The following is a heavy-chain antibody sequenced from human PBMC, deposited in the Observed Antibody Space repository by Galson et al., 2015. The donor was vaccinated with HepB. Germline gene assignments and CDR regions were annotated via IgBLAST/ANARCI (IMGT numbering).Heavy chain of an antibody. D-gene: IGHD1-1*01. V-gene: IGHV3-30*18. CDR2: ISYDGGDK. CDR1: GFTFSSYG. Sequence: SLRLSCAVSGFTFSSYGMHWVRQAPGKGLECVAVISYDGGDKYYADSVKGRFTISRDNSQNTLYLQMNSLRAEDTAVYYCAKEYNWNAVGGYYYYYVMDVWGQGTTVTVSS. CDR3: AKEYNWNAVGGYYYYYVMDV. J-gene: IGHJ6*02.